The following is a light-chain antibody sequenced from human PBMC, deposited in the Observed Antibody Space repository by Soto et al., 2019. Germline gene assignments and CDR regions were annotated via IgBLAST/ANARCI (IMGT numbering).Light chain of an antibody. CDR3: QHLNSYPVT. Sequence: DIQLTQAPSFLSASVGDRVTITCRASQGISSYLAWYQQKPGNAPKLLIYAASTLQSGVPSRFSGSGSGTEFTLTISSLQPEDFATYYCQHLNSYPVTFGQGTKVDIK. J-gene: IGKJ2*01. V-gene: IGKV1-9*01. CDR1: QGISSY. CDR2: AAS.